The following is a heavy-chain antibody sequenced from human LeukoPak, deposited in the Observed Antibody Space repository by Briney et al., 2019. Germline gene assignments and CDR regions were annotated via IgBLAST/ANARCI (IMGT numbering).Heavy chain of an antibody. CDR2: IIPIFGTA. Sequence: SVKVSCKASGGTFSSYGISGVRQAPGQGLEWMGGIIPIFGTANYAQKFQGRVTITADESTSTAYMELSSLRSEDTAVYYCASAVDTAHSRTKYYFDYWGQGTLVTVSS. D-gene: IGHD5-18*01. V-gene: IGHV1-69*01. CDR1: GGTFSSYG. J-gene: IGHJ4*02. CDR3: ASAVDTAHSRTKYYFDY.